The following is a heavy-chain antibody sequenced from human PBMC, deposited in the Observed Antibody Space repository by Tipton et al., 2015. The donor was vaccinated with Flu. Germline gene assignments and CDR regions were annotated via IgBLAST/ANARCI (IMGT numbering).Heavy chain of an antibody. D-gene: IGHD1-14*01. CDR2: INQDGSQK. Sequence: LSLTCAASGFSFSRYGMSWVRQAPGKGLEWVANINQDGSQKHYVDSVKGRFTISRDNPVNSMYMQMNSLRAEDTAVYYCVRAIYNSDNYSGQGTLVTVSS. V-gene: IGHV3-7*01. CDR3: VRAIYNSDNY. J-gene: IGHJ4*02. CDR1: GFSFSRYG.